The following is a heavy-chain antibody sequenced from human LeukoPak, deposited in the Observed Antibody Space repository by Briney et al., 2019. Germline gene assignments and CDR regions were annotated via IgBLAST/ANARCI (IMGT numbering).Heavy chain of an antibody. CDR1: GYSFSTYW. Sequence: GESLKISCGGLGYSFSTYWSAWVRQRPGKGLEWMGIIYPDGSETRYDPSFEGQVTISADRSTSTAYLQWSSLRASDTAMYYCARASRDGYNQNFDHWGQGTLVTVSS. D-gene: IGHD5-24*01. CDR2: IYPDGSET. V-gene: IGHV5-51*01. J-gene: IGHJ4*02. CDR3: ARASRDGYNQNFDH.